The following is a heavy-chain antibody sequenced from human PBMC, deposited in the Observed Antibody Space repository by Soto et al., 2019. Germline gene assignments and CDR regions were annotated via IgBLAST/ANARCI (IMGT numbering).Heavy chain of an antibody. CDR3: AGDLWGSWTVDY. J-gene: IGHJ4*02. V-gene: IGHV1-46*02. CDR2: IHPSGDTK. D-gene: IGHD3-16*01. Sequence: QVQLVQSGAAVKEPGASVKVACKASGYTFQNYHMHWVRQAPGQGLEWMGIIHPSGDTKTYAQRFQGRLAMTRHASTTTAYMELSCLTSEDTAVYFCAGDLWGSWTVDYWGQGTLVTVSS. CDR1: GYTFQNYH.